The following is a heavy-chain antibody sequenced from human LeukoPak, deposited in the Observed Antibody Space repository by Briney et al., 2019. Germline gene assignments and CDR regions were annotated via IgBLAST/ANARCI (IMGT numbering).Heavy chain of an antibody. J-gene: IGHJ5*02. CDR1: GYTFTSYG. V-gene: IGHV1-18*01. Sequence: ASVKVSCKASGYTFTSYGISWVRQAPGQGLEWMGLISAYNGNTNYAQKLQGRVTMTADTSTSTAYMELKSLRSDDTAVYYCARGGHRRYYYTSGSAFDPWGQGTLVTVSS. CDR2: ISAYNGNT. CDR3: ARGGHRRYYYTSGSAFDP. D-gene: IGHD3-10*01.